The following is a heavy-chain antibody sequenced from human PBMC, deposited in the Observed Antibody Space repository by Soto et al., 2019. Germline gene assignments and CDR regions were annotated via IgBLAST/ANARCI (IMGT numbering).Heavy chain of an antibody. Sequence: ASVKVSCKASGYTFTSYGISWVRQAPGQGLEWMGWISAYNGNTNYAQKLQGRVTMTTDTSTSTAYMELRSLRSDDTAVYYCARDEELTIFGVVKVDYWGQGTLVTVSS. V-gene: IGHV1-18*01. CDR3: ARDEELTIFGVVKVDY. D-gene: IGHD3-3*01. J-gene: IGHJ4*02. CDR1: GYTFTSYG. CDR2: ISAYNGNT.